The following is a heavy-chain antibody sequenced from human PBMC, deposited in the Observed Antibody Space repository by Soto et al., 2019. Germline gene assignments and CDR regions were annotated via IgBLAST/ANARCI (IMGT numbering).Heavy chain of an antibody. CDR3: ARALYASSGTWGFYFDN. V-gene: IGHV3-48*01. CDR1: GFPCRCYR. J-gene: IGHJ4*02. Sequence: PVGAPRLSPAPPGFPCRCYRKKWGRPAPGEGLEWISYISKSFSPTHYADSVKGRFTISRDNAQNSLYLQMNSLRAEDTAVYYCARALYASSGTWGFYFDNWGQGVLVTVSS. CDR2: ISKSFSPT. D-gene: IGHD3-16*01.